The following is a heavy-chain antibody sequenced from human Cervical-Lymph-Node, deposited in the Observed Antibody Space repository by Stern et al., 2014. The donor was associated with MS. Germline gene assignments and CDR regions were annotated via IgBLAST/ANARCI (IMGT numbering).Heavy chain of an antibody. J-gene: IGHJ6*02. CDR3: ARGPLEGVGSATYYYGMDV. V-gene: IGHV4-31*03. CDR1: GGSIGSGSYY. Sequence: QVQLQESGPGLVKPSQTLSLTCTVSGGSIGSGSYYWSWIRQHPGKGLGWIGYIYYTGISYYNPSLRSRVIISLDMSKSQLSLKLNSVTAADAAVYFCARGPLEGVGSATYYYGMDVWGQGTTVIVSS. CDR2: IYYTGIS. D-gene: IGHD3-10*01.